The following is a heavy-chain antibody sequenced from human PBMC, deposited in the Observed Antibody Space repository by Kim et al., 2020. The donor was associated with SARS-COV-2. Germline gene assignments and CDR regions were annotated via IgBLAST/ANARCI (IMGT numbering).Heavy chain of an antibody. J-gene: IGHJ6*02. CDR1: GYTLTELS. Sequence: ASVKVSCKVSGYTLTELSMHWVRQAPGKGLEWMGGFDPEDGETIYAQKFQGRVTMTEDTSTDTAYMELSSLRSEDTAVYYCATFPSPDFWSGNYYYGMDVWGQGTTVTVSS. D-gene: IGHD3-3*01. CDR2: FDPEDGET. V-gene: IGHV1-24*01. CDR3: ATFPSPDFWSGNYYYGMDV.